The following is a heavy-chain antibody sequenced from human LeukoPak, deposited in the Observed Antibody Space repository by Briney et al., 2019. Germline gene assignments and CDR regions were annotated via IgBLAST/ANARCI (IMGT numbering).Heavy chain of an antibody. D-gene: IGHD6-19*01. CDR1: GLTFSSYS. Sequence: GGSLRLSCAASGLTFSSYSMNWVRQAPGKGLEWVSSISSSSYIYYADSVKGRFTISRDNAKNSLYLQMNSLRAEDTAVYYCARDSQAVAEGYWGQGTLVTVSS. J-gene: IGHJ4*02. CDR2: ISSSSYI. CDR3: ARDSQAVAEGY. V-gene: IGHV3-21*01.